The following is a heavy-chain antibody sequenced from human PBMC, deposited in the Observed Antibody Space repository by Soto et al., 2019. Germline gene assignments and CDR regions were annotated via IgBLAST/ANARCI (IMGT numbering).Heavy chain of an antibody. V-gene: IGHV1-69*13. CDR1: GGTFSSYA. D-gene: IGHD2-2*01. Sequence: SVKVSCKASGGTFSSYAISWVRRAPGQGLEWMGGIIPIFGTANYAQKFQGRVTITADESTSTAYMELSSLRSEDTAVYYCAIIPGYCSSTSCPSIVWFDPWGQGTLVTVSS. CDR3: AIIPGYCSSTSCPSIVWFDP. CDR2: IIPIFGTA. J-gene: IGHJ5*02.